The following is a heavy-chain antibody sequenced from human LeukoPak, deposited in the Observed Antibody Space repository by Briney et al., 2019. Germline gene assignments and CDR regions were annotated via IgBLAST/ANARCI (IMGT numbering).Heavy chain of an antibody. CDR2: ISSSGSTI. CDR1: GFTFSSYE. J-gene: IGHJ5*02. D-gene: IGHD5-24*01. CDR3: ARDRVQSGFDP. V-gene: IGHV3-48*03. Sequence: GGSLRLSCAASGFTFSSYEMNWVRQAPGKGLEWVSYISSSGSTIYYADSVKGRFTISRDNAKNSLYLQMNSLRAEDTAVYYCARDRVQSGFDPWGQGTLVTVSS.